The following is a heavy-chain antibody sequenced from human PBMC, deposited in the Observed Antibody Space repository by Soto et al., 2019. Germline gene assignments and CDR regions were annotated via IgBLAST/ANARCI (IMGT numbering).Heavy chain of an antibody. CDR3: ARDLIPSSGWEYYSYGIDV. CDR2: ISHDGSNK. CDR1: GFTFSSYS. J-gene: IGHJ6*04. D-gene: IGHD6-19*01. Sequence: QVQLVESGGGVVQPGRSLRLSCAATGFTFSSYSMHWFRQAPGKGLEWVTMISHDGSNKYYADSVKGRFTISRDNSKSTLYLQMNSLRGEDTAVYYCARDLIPSSGWEYYSYGIDVWGKGTTVTVS. V-gene: IGHV3-30-3*01.